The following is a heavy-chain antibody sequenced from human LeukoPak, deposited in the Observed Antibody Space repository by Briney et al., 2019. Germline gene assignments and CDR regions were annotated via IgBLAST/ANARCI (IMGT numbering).Heavy chain of an antibody. CDR3: ATSEGRSGYYLQVDY. Sequence: GGSLRLSCAASGFTFSSYGMHWVRQAPGKGLEWVSSISSSSDYIYYADSVKGRFTISRDNAKNSLFLQMNSLRAEDTAVYYCATSEGRSGYYLQVDYWGQGTLVTVSS. V-gene: IGHV3-21*04. CDR2: ISSSSDYI. D-gene: IGHD3-22*01. CDR1: GFTFSSYG. J-gene: IGHJ4*02.